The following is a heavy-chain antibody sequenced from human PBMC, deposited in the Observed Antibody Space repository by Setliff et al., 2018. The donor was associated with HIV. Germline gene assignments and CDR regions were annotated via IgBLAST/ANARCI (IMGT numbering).Heavy chain of an antibody. V-gene: IGHV3-30*04. D-gene: IGHD6-19*01. CDR1: GFTFSTYE. CDR2: ISYDGSNK. CDR3: ARDPRYSSGWYGSIY. J-gene: IGHJ4*02. Sequence: GGSLRLSCAASGFTFSTYEMNWVRQAPGKGPEWVALISYDGSNKFHADSMKGRFTISRDNSKNTLYLQMNSLRAEDTAVYYCARDPRYSSGWYGSIYWGQGTLVTVSS.